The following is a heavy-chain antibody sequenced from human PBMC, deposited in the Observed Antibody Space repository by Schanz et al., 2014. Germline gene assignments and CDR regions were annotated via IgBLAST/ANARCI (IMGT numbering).Heavy chain of an antibody. Sequence: QLQLQESGPGLVKPSETLSLTCTVSGGSISSSSYYWGWIRQPPGKGLEWIGSIYYSGSTYYNPPLKSRVPIPVDTSKTQFPLKLSSVTAADTAVYYCARHSGYYYYYGMDVWGQGTTVTVSS. CDR2: IYYSGST. CDR3: ARHSGYYYYYGMDV. J-gene: IGHJ6*02. CDR1: GGSISSSSYY. V-gene: IGHV4-39*01.